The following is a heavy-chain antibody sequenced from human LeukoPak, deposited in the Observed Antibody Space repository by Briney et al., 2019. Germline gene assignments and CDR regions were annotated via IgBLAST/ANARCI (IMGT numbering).Heavy chain of an antibody. CDR3: ARSIRAYSFFDL. CDR1: GYSFTNYR. V-gene: IGHV5-51*01. Sequence: GESLKISCQGSGYSFTNYRLGWVRQMPGKGRGWMGIINPADSDTRYSPSFRGQVTISADKSISTAYLQWSSLKASDTAIYFCARSIRAYSFFDLWGRGTLVTVSS. CDR2: INPADSDT. J-gene: IGHJ2*01.